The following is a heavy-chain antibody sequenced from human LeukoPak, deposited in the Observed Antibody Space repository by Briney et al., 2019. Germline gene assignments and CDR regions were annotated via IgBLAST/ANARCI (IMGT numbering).Heavy chain of an antibody. CDR2: IIPICGRE. D-gene: IGHD1-1*01. J-gene: IGHJ4*02. CDR3: AGGELIYYFDY. Sequence: SLKVSCKASGGTFSRYAISWVRQAPGQGRAWMGGIIPICGRENYAQKFQGRVTITTDESTSTAYMELSSLRSEDTAVYYWAGGELIYYFDYWGQGTLVTVSS. CDR1: GGTFSRYA. V-gene: IGHV1-69*05.